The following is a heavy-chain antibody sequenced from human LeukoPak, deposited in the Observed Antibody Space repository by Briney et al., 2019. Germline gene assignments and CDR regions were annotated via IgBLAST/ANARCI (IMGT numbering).Heavy chain of an antibody. V-gene: IGHV4-59*08. D-gene: IGHD6-19*01. Sequence: SETLSLTCTVSGGSIRTYSWNWIRQSPGKGLEWIGYISHSGTTSYRSSLKSRVTISVDTSKNQLSLKLASVTAADTAVYFCARWDDSAWAFGSWGPGTLVTVSS. CDR1: GGSIRTYS. CDR2: ISHSGTT. CDR3: ARWDDSAWAFGS. J-gene: IGHJ4*02.